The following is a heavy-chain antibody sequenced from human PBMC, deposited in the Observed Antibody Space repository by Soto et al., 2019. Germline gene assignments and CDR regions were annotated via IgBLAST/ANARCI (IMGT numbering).Heavy chain of an antibody. CDR3: ARGQHHYYAIDV. V-gene: IGHV6-1*01. D-gene: IGHD1-1*01. CDR1: GDSVSRISAA. Sequence: QVQLQQSGPGLVKPSQTLSLTCVISGDSVSRISAAWNWIRQSPSRGLEWLGRASYMSRWFNEYAVSVKSRITINPDTFKNQITLQLNSVTPEDTAVYYCARGQHHYYAIDVWGQGTTVTVSS. J-gene: IGHJ6*02. CDR2: ASYMSRWFN.